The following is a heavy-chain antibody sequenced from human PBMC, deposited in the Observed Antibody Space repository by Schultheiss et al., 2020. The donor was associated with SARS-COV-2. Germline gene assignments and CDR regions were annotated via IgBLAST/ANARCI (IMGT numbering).Heavy chain of an antibody. D-gene: IGHD3-10*01. CDR1: GFTFSSYG. J-gene: IGHJ4*02. V-gene: IGHV3-30*03. Sequence: GGSLRLSCAASGFTFSSYGMHWVRQAPGKGLEWVAVISYDGSNKYYADSVKGRFTISRDNAKNSLYLQMNSLKTEDTAVYYCTTDRGLLWFGELSSFDYWGQGTLVTVSS. CDR3: TTDRGLLWFGELSSFDY. CDR2: ISYDGSNK.